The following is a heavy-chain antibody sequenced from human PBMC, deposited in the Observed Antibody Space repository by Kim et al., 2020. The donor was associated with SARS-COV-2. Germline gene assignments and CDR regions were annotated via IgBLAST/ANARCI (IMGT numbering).Heavy chain of an antibody. Sequence: SETLSLTCAVSGGSFSGYYWTWIRQPPGKGLEWIGEINQSGSTNYNPSLKSRVTISVDTSKNQFSLKLSSVTAADTAVYYCARGRRSVPIIVVVIPRRGSAFDIWGQGTMVTVSS. CDR3: ARGRRSVPIIVVVIPRRGSAFDI. D-gene: IGHD3-22*01. CDR2: INQSGST. CDR1: GGSFSGYY. J-gene: IGHJ3*02. V-gene: IGHV4-34*01.